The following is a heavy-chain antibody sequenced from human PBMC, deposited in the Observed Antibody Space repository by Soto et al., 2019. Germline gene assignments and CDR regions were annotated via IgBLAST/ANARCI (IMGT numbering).Heavy chain of an antibody. CDR1: GYTLHSHC. CDR3: ARPDYYNTGSGAFDI. J-gene: IGHJ3*02. D-gene: IGHD3-22*01. Sequence: SLQVSWRASGYTLHSHCLRWVRQAAGQRLEWMGWISVYDGKTNYAQKFQGRVTITTDTFTSTAYMELTSLTSGDTAIYYCARPDYYNTGSGAFDIWGQGNTVT. V-gene: IGHV1-18*01. CDR2: ISVYDGKT.